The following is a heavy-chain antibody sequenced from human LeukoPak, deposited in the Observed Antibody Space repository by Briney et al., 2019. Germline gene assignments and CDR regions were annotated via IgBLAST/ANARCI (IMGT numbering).Heavy chain of an antibody. CDR2: INPSGST. J-gene: IGHJ3*02. CDR1: GGSVSSYY. Sequence: PSETLSLTCTVSGGSVSSYYWSWIRQPAGKGLEWIGRINPSGSTNYNPSLKSRLTMSVDTSKNQFSLKLSSVTAADTAVYYCAKYYDFWSGYYDIRGQRTMVTVSS. D-gene: IGHD3-3*01. V-gene: IGHV4-4*07. CDR3: AKYYDFWSGYYDI.